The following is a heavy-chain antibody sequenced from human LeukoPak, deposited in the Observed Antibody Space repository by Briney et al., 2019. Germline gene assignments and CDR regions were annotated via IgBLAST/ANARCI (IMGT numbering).Heavy chain of an antibody. Sequence: SETLSLTCTVSGDSISSSSYYWGWIRQPPGKGLEWIGSIYYSGSTYYNPSLKSRVTISVDTSKNQFSLKLSSVTAADTAVYYCARQVGDTYYYGSGSYKVDYWGQGTLVTVSS. CDR3: ARQVGDTYYYGSGSYKVDY. J-gene: IGHJ4*02. CDR1: GDSISSSSYY. V-gene: IGHV4-39*01. D-gene: IGHD3-10*01. CDR2: IYYSGST.